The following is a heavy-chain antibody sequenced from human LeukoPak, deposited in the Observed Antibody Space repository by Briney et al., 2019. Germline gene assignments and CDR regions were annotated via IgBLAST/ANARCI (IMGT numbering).Heavy chain of an antibody. CDR1: GFTFDDYA. CDR3: AKDVTMGYYYAMDV. CDR2: INWNSGSI. V-gene: IGHV3-9*01. J-gene: IGHJ6*02. D-gene: IGHD4/OR15-4a*01. Sequence: GGSLRLSCAASGFTFDDYAMHWVRQAPGKGLXXXXGINWNSGSIGYADSVKGRFSISRDNAKNSLFLQMNNLTPEDTALYYCAKDVTMGYYYAMDVWGQGTTVTVSS.